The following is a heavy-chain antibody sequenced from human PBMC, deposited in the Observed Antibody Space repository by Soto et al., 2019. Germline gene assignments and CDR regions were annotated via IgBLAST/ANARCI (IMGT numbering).Heavy chain of an antibody. Sequence: QMQLVQSGPEVKKPGTSVKVSCKASGFTFTSSAVQWVRQARGQRLEWIGWIVVGSGNTNYAQKFQERVTITKDMSTSTAYMELSSLRSEDTAVYYCAVISPLAYCGGDCYSDDAFDIWGQGTMVTVSS. V-gene: IGHV1-58*01. CDR2: IVVGSGNT. CDR1: GFTFTSSA. D-gene: IGHD2-21*02. CDR3: AVISPLAYCGGDCYSDDAFDI. J-gene: IGHJ3*02.